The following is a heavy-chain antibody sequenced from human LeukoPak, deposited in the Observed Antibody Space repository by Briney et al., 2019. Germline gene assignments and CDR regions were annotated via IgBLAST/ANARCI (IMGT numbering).Heavy chain of an antibody. Sequence: GGSLILSCAASGFTFSSYAMSWVRQAPGKGLEWVSAISGSGGSTYYADSVKGRFTISRDNSKNTLYLQMNSLRAEDTAVYYCAKGDTTIVVVITPHYFDYWGQGTLVTVSS. D-gene: IGHD3-22*01. J-gene: IGHJ4*02. CDR2: ISGSGGST. V-gene: IGHV3-23*01. CDR3: AKGDTTIVVVITPHYFDY. CDR1: GFTFSSYA.